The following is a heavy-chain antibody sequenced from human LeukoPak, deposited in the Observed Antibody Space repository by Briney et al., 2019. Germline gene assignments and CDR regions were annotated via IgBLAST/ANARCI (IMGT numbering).Heavy chain of an antibody. CDR1: GFTFSDYW. CDR3: AGGRIGGWTDY. J-gene: IGHJ4*02. CDR2: IKTDGRST. D-gene: IGHD6-19*01. V-gene: IGHV3-74*01. Sequence: GGSLRLSCAASGFTFSDYWVHWVRQAPGKGLVWVSRIKTDGRSTNYADSVKGRFTISRDNAKNTLYLQMNSLRAEDTAVYYCAGGRIGGWTDYWGQGTLVTVSS.